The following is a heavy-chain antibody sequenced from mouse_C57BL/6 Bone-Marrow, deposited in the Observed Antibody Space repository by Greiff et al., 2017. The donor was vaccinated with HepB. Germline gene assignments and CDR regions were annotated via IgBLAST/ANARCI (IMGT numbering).Heavy chain of an antibody. Sequence: EVMLVESGGDLVKPGGSLKLSCAASGFTFSSYGMSWVRQTPDKRLEWVATISSGGSYNYYPDSVKGRFTISRDNAKNTLYLQMISLKSEDTAMYYCARELYFDYWGQGTTLTVSS. CDR2: ISSGGSYN. J-gene: IGHJ2*01. CDR3: ARELYFDY. V-gene: IGHV5-6*01. CDR1: GFTFSSYG.